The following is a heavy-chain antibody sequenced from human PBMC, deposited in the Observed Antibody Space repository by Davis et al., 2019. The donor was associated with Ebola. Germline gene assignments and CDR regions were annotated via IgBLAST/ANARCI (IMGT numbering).Heavy chain of an antibody. CDR2: INPNSGGT. V-gene: IGHV1-2*04. Sequence: ASVKVSCKASGYTFTSYDINWVRQATGQGLEWMGWINPNSGGTNYAQKFQGWVTMTRDTSISTAYMELSRLRSDDTAVYYCARGGEDQLLSSSYYYGMDAWGQGTTVTVSS. CDR1: GYTFTSYD. D-gene: IGHD2-2*01. J-gene: IGHJ6*02. CDR3: ARGGEDQLLSSSYYYGMDA.